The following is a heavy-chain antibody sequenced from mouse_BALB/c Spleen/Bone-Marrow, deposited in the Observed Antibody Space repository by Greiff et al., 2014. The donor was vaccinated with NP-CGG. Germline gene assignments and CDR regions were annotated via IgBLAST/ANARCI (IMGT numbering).Heavy chain of an antibody. D-gene: IGHD3-2*02. CDR3: ARGYPSDY. CDR2: IYPGDGDT. J-gene: IGHJ2*01. Sequence: QVQLQQSGAELARPGASMKLSCKASGYTFTSYWMQWVKQRPGQGLEWIGAIYPGDGDTRYTQKFKGKATLTADKSSSTAYMQLSSLASEDSAVYYCARGYPSDYWGQGTTLTVSS. V-gene: IGHV1-87*01. CDR1: GYTFTSYW.